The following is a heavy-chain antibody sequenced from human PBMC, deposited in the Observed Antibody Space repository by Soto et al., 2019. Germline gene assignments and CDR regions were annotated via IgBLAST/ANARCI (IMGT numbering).Heavy chain of an antibody. CDR1: GYSFTSYW. CDR2: IYPGDSDT. J-gene: IGHJ6*03. D-gene: IGHD6-13*01. Sequence: GESLKISCKGSGYSFTSYWIGWVRQMPGKGLEWMGTIYPGDSDTRYSPSFQGQVTISADKSISTAYLQWSSLKASDTAMYYCARGLYSSSPVNYYYYYMDVWGKGTTVTVSS. CDR3: ARGLYSSSPVNYYYYYMDV. V-gene: IGHV5-51*01.